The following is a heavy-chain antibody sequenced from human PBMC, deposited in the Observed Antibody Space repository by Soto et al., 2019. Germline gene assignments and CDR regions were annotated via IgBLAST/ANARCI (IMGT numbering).Heavy chain of an antibody. J-gene: IGHJ4*02. Sequence: SGGSLRLSCAVSGFIFSDHYMDWVRQAPGKGLEWVARSRIKADNYITQYAASVRGRFTISRDDSTNSLYLQMNSLQIDDTAVYYCARGLNSFDRWGQGTLVTVSS. CDR1: GFIFSDHY. CDR2: SRIKADNYIT. CDR3: ARGLNSFDR. V-gene: IGHV3-72*01.